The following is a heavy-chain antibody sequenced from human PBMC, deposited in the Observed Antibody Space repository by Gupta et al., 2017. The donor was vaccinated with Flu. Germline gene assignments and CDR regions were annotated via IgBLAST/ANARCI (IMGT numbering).Heavy chain of an antibody. CDR2: ISGEGETK. D-gene: IGHD3-22*01. V-gene: IGHV3-23*01. CDR3: AKGAEGVTMIRVSCFDP. Sequence: VQLLESGGTLAQPGGSLRLSCVASRFPLPGQGMNWVRQAPGKGLGWVEGISGEGETKHYKQSVRGRFTISRDNARNMLYLQMDSLRAEDTAVYYWAKGAEGVTMIRVSCFDPWGQGTRVTVSS. CDR1: RFPLPGQG. J-gene: IGHJ5*02.